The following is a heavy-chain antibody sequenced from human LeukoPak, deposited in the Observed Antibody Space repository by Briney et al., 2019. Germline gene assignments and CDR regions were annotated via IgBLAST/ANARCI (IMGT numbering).Heavy chain of an antibody. CDR2: IYQSGTT. J-gene: IGHJ4*02. Sequence: SETLSLTCAVSGGSISSGGYSWSWIRQPPGKGLEWIGCIYQSGTTYYNPSLKSRVTISVDRSKNQFSLKLSSVTAADTAVYYCARAYYYDGSGYYVYYFDYWGQGTLVTVSS. CDR1: GGSISSGGYS. D-gene: IGHD3-22*01. CDR3: ARAYYYDGSGYYVYYFDY. V-gene: IGHV4-30-2*01.